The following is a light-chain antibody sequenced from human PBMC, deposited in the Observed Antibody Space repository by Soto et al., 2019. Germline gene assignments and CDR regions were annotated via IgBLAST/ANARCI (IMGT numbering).Light chain of an antibody. CDR1: SSDVGDYKY. CDR3: ISYSRSSTYVV. V-gene: IGLV2-14*01. J-gene: IGLJ2*01. CDR2: EVS. Sequence: QSALTQPASVSGFPGQSITISCTGTSSDVGDYKYVCWYQQLPGRAPRLMIYEVSNRPSGVSNRFSGSKSGNTASLTISGLQAEDEGDYYCISYSRSSTYVVFGGGTKLTGL.